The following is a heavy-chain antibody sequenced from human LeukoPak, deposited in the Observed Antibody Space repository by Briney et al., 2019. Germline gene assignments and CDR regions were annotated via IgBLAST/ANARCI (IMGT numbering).Heavy chain of an antibody. CDR1: GGTFSSYA. J-gene: IGHJ4*02. V-gene: IGHV1-69*13. CDR3: ATLPCIYDFWSGYYIY. D-gene: IGHD3-3*01. CDR2: IIPIFGTA. Sequence: ASVKVSCKASGGTFSSYAISWVRQAPGQGLEWMGGIIPIFGTANYAQKFQGRVTITADESTSTAYMELSSLRSEDTAVYYCATLPCIYDFWSGYYIYWGQGTLVTVSS.